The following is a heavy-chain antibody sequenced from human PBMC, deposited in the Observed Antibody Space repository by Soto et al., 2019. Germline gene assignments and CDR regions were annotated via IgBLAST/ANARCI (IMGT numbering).Heavy chain of an antibody. D-gene: IGHD5-12*01. J-gene: IGHJ4*02. Sequence: GASVKVSCKASGYTFTSYGISWVRQAPGQGLEWMGWISAYNGNTNYAQKLQGRITMTTDTSTSTAYMDLRSLRSDDTAVYYCARDKGGIVATINFDYWGQGTLVTVSS. CDR2: ISAYNGNT. CDR3: ARDKGGIVATINFDY. V-gene: IGHV1-18*01. CDR1: GYTFTSYG.